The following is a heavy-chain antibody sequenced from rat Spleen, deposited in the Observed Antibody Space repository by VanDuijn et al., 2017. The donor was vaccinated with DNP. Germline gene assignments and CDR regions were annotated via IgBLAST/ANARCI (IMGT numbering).Heavy chain of an antibody. CDR2: ISPSGGST. J-gene: IGHJ4*01. V-gene: IGHV5-25*01. CDR3: ACSYYCRSYIYYAMDA. D-gene: IGHD1-2*01. CDR1: GFTFSNYD. Sequence: EVQLVESGGGLVQPGRSLKLSCAASGFTFSNYDMAWVHQAPTKGLEWVASISPSGGSTYYRDSVKGRFTVSRDNAKSSLTLQMDSLRSEDTATYYCACSYYCRSYIYYAMDAWGQGTSVTVSS.